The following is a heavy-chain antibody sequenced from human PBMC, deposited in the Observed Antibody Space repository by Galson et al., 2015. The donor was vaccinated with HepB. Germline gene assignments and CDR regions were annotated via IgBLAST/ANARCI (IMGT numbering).Heavy chain of an antibody. CDR3: ARGGYCSGGSCYRSGRDPFYYGMDV. Sequence: SAKVSCKASGGTFSSYAISWGRQAPGQGLEWMGGIIPIFGTGNYDQKFQGRVTITADKSTSTAYMELSSLRSEDTAVYYCARGGYCSGGSCYRSGRDPFYYGMDVWGQGTTVTVSS. J-gene: IGHJ6*02. CDR1: GGTFSSYA. V-gene: IGHV1-69*06. D-gene: IGHD2-15*01. CDR2: IIPIFGTG.